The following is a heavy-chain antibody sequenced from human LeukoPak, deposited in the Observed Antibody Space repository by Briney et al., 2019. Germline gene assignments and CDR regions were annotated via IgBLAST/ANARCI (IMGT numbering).Heavy chain of an antibody. D-gene: IGHD3-10*01. CDR1: GGSFSGYY. CDR3: ARRRSRSALTS. Sequence: SETLSLTRAVYGGSFSGYYWSWIRQPPGKGLEWIGEINHSGSTNYNPSLKSRVTISVDTSKNQFSLKLSSVTAADTAVYYCARRRSRSALTSWGQGTLVTVSS. CDR2: INHSGST. J-gene: IGHJ4*02. V-gene: IGHV4-34*01.